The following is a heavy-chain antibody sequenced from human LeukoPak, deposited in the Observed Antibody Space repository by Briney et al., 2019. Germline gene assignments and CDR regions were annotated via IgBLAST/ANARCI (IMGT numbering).Heavy chain of an antibody. CDR1: GLTFSTSG. Sequence: GGSLRLSCTASGLTFSTSGFNWVRQAPGKGLEWVASIGPTGSDRYHADSVKGRFTISRDNSKNTLYLQMNSLRAEDTAVYYCAKPSCTPFDYWGQGTLVTVSS. J-gene: IGHJ4*02. D-gene: IGHD2-8*01. V-gene: IGHV3-23*01. CDR2: IGPTGSDR. CDR3: AKPSCTPFDY.